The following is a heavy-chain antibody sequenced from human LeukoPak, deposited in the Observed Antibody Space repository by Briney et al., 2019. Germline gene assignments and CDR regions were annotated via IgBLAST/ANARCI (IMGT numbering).Heavy chain of an antibody. J-gene: IGHJ4*02. V-gene: IGHV3-30*14. CDR3: ARSSERKYYFDY. CDR2: ISYDGSNK. D-gene: IGHD3-22*01. Sequence: GGSLRLSCAASGFTFSSYAMHWVRQDPGKGLEWVAVISYDGSNKYYADSVKGRFTISRDNSKNTLYLQTNSLRAEDTAVYYCARSSERKYYFDYWGQGTLVTVSS. CDR1: GFTFSSYA.